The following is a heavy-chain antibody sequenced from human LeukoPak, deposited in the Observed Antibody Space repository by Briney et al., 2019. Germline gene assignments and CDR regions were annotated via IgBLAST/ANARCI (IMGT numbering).Heavy chain of an antibody. Sequence: GTSVKVSCKASGFTFTSSTVQWVRQARGQRLEWIGWIVVGSGNTKYAQKFQERVTITRDMSTNTAYMELSSLRSEDTAVYYCAADLYGPVFDYWGQGTLVTASS. D-gene: IGHD3-16*01. V-gene: IGHV1-58*01. CDR3: AADLYGPVFDY. CDR1: GFTFTSST. J-gene: IGHJ4*02. CDR2: IVVGSGNT.